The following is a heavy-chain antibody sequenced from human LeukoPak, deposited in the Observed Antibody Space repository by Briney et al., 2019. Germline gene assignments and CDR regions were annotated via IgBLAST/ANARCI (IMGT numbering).Heavy chain of an antibody. V-gene: IGHV3-23*01. CDR1: GFTFSTYD. CDR3: AKDRIAVAGKPSNFFDY. Sequence: PGGSLRLSCAASGFTFSTYDMSWVRQAPGKGLEWVASISGSGGSTYYADSVKGRFTISRDNSKNTLYLQMNSLRAEDTAVYYCAKDRIAVAGKPSNFFDYWGQGTPVTVSS. D-gene: IGHD6-19*01. CDR2: ISGSGGST. J-gene: IGHJ4*02.